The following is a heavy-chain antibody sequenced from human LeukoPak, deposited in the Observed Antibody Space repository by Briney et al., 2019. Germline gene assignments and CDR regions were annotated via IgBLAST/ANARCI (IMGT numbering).Heavy chain of an antibody. CDR2: INHSGST. D-gene: IGHD2-2*01. Sequence: SETLSLTCAVYGGSFSGYYWSWIRQPPGKGLEWIGEINHSGSTNYNPSLKSRVTISVDTSKNQFSLKLSSVTAADTAVYYCARGRRCSSTSCYHYYYYYYMDVWGKGTTVTVSS. CDR1: GGSFSGYY. CDR3: ARGRRCSSTSCYHYYYYYYMDV. J-gene: IGHJ6*03. V-gene: IGHV4-34*01.